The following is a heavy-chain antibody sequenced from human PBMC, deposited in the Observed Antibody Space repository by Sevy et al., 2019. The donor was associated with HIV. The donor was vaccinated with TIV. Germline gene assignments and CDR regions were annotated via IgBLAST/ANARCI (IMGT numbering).Heavy chain of an antibody. Sequence: ASVKVSCKASGYTFTGYYMHWVRQAPGQGLEWMGRINPNSGGTNYAQKFQGRVTMTRETSISTAYMELSRLRSDDTAVYYCARDDGLGIVGATGDYWGQGTLVTVSS. CDR3: ARDDGLGIVGATGDY. D-gene: IGHD1-26*01. V-gene: IGHV1-2*06. J-gene: IGHJ4*02. CDR2: INPNSGGT. CDR1: GYTFTGYY.